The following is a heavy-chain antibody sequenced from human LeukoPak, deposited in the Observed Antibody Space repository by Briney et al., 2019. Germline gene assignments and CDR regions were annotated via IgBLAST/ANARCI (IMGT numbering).Heavy chain of an antibody. J-gene: IGHJ3*02. CDR2: IKSKTDGGTT. Sequence: KPGGSLRLSCAASGFTFSNAWMSWVRQAPGKGLEWVGRIKSKTDGGTTDYAAPVKGRFTISRDDSKNTLYLQMNSLKTEDTAVYYCTTRVHSSSWIPWDDAFDIWGQGTMVTVSS. CDR1: GFTFSNAW. V-gene: IGHV3-15*01. CDR3: TTRVHSSSWIPWDDAFDI. D-gene: IGHD6-13*01.